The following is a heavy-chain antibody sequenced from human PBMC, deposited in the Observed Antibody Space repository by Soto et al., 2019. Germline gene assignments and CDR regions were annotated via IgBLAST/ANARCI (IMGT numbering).Heavy chain of an antibody. D-gene: IGHD3-3*01. CDR2: VYSSGGT. V-gene: IGHV4-4*07. Sequence: SETLGLTCTVSVGSMTSYYWTWIRQPAGKGLEWIGRVYSSGGTHYNPSLKSRVTISLDTSKNQFSLRLLSVTDADTAVYFCARGQRFSDWFDPWGQGTLVTVSS. J-gene: IGHJ5*02. CDR3: ARGQRFSDWFDP. CDR1: VGSMTSYY.